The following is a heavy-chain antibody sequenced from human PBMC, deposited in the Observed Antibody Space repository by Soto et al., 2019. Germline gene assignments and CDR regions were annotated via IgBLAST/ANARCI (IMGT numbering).Heavy chain of an antibody. J-gene: IGHJ6*02. D-gene: IGHD3-3*01. Sequence: AETQSLSSAFSYDYISSNNCCLLRHPPGKGLGWIGIFYYSGSTTYNPSLKSRVTISPDTSKNQFSLRLSSVTAADTAVYYCARGLFWSGYDRVCGMDVWGQGTTVTVSS. CDR1: YDYISSNN. CDR3: ARGLFWSGYDRVCGMDV. CDR2: FYYSGST. V-gene: IGHV4-59*13.